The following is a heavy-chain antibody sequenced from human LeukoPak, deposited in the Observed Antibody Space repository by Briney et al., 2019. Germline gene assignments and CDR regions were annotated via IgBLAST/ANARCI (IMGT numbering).Heavy chain of an antibody. Sequence: ASVKVSCKVSGYTLTELSMHWVRQAPGKGLEWMGGFDPEDGETIYAQKFQGRVTMTEDTSTDTAYMELSSLRSEDTAVYYCATPPPKLKHYGDYYWYFDLWDRGTLVTVSS. V-gene: IGHV1-24*01. CDR3: ATPPPKLKHYGDYYWYFDL. CDR1: GYTLTELS. CDR2: FDPEDGET. J-gene: IGHJ2*01. D-gene: IGHD4-17*01.